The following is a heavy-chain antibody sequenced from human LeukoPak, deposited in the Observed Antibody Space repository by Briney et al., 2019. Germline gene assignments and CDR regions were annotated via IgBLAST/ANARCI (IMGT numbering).Heavy chain of an antibody. D-gene: IGHD4-23*01. CDR3: ARATVVTGEFDY. Sequence: GASVKVSCKASGYTFTSYGISWVRQAPGQGLEWMGWISAYNGNTHYAQKLQGRVTMTTDTSTSTVYMELRSLRSDDTAVYYCARATVVTGEFDYWGQGTLVTVSS. V-gene: IGHV1-18*01. CDR1: GYTFTSYG. J-gene: IGHJ4*02. CDR2: ISAYNGNT.